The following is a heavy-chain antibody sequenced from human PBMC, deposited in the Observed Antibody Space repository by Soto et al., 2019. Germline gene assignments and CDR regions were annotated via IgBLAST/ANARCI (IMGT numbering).Heavy chain of an antibody. CDR2: IYSGGST. CDR1: GFTVSSDY. CDR3: ARGGDYGDKSDY. J-gene: IGHJ4*02. Sequence: EVQLVESGGGLIQPGGSLRLSCAASGFTVSSDYMSWVRQAPGKGLEWVSVIYSGGSTYYADSVKGRFTIPRDNPKNTLYLKMNSLRAEDTAVYYCARGGDYGDKSDYWGQGTLVTVSS. D-gene: IGHD4-17*01. V-gene: IGHV3-53*01.